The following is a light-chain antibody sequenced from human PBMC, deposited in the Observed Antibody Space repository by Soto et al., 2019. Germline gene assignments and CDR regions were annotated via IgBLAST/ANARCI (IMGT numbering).Light chain of an antibody. CDR3: QHYYNWPRT. CDR1: QSVSSD. CDR2: GAS. J-gene: IGKJ1*01. V-gene: IGKV3-15*01. Sequence: EIVLTQSPATLAVSPGERATLSCRASQSVSSDLVWYQQKPGQAPRLLIYGASARSPGIPARFSGSGSGTEFTHTISSLQSEDFAVSYCQHYYNWPRTFGQGTKVEIK.